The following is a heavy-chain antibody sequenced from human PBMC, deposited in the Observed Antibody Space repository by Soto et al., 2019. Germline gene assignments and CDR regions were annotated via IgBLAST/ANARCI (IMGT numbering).Heavy chain of an antibody. D-gene: IGHD6-6*01. CDR1: GVTVSSNY. CDR2: IYSGSSS. J-gene: IGHJ6*02. CDR3: ARAAGEQLVPAYYYYGMDV. V-gene: IGHV3-53*05. Sequence: QPGGSLRLSCAASGVTVSSNYMNWVRQPPGKGLEWVSIIYSGSSSYYADSVKGRFTISRDNSKNTLYLQMNSLRAEDTAVYYCARAAGEQLVPAYYYYGMDVWGQGTTVTVS.